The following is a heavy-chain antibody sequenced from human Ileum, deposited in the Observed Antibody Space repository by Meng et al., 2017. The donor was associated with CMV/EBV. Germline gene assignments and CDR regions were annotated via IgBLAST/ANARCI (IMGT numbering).Heavy chain of an antibody. CDR1: GYNFTTYW. CDR3: ARHALGDYYDESGYSGGRNYWFDP. Sequence: GESLKISWKTSGYNFTTYWICGVRQMPGKGLEWRGIIYPGDSETRYSPSFEGHVTITADKSTNTAYLQWRRLRASDTAMYYCARHALGDYYDESGYSGGRNYWFDPWGQGTLVTVSS. D-gene: IGHD3-22*01. CDR2: IYPGDSET. V-gene: IGHV5-51*01. J-gene: IGHJ5*02.